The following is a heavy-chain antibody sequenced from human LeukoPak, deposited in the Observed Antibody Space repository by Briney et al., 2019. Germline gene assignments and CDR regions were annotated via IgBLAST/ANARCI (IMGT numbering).Heavy chain of an antibody. CDR2: ISAYNGNT. CDR3: ARDHSGYDLDY. D-gene: IGHD5-12*01. CDR1: DYTFTSYG. Sequence: GASVKVSCKASDYTFTSYGISWVRQAPGQGLEWMGWISAYNGNTNYAQKLQGRVNMTTDTSTSTAYMELRSLRSDDTAVYYCARDHSGYDLDYWGQGTLVTVSS. J-gene: IGHJ4*02. V-gene: IGHV1-18*01.